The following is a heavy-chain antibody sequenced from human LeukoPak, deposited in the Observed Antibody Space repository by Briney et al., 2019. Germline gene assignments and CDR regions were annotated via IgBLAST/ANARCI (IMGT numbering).Heavy chain of an antibody. D-gene: IGHD3-10*02. Sequence: PGGSLRLSCAASGFTFSGSDIHWVRQASGKGLEWIVRIKTKAESYATAYVVSVKGRFTLSRDDSKNTAFLQMNSLKTEDTAVYYCSRRMFTADWHLDLWGRGTLVTVSS. CDR1: GFTFSGSD. J-gene: IGHJ2*01. CDR3: SRRMFTADWHLDL. V-gene: IGHV3-73*01. CDR2: IKTKAESYAT.